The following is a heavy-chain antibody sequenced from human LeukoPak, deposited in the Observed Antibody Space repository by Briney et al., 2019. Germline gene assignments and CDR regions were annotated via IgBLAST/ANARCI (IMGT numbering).Heavy chain of an antibody. V-gene: IGHV1-2*02. D-gene: IGHD6-13*01. CDR2: INPNSGGT. CDR3: ARELSSSWYRDAFDI. Sequence: ASVKVSCKTSGYRFTGYYMHWVRQAPGQGLEWMGWINPNSGGTNYAQKFQGRVTMTRDTSISTAYMELSRLRSDDTAVYYCARELSSSWYRDAFDIWGQGTMVTVSS. CDR1: GYRFTGYY. J-gene: IGHJ3*02.